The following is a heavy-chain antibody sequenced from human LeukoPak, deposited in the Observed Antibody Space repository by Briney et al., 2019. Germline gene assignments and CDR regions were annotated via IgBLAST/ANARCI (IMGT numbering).Heavy chain of an antibody. D-gene: IGHD4-17*01. CDR3: ARRLYGDQLDNYYYYYMDV. CDR1: GYTFINYG. CDR2: ISAYNGNT. J-gene: IGHJ6*03. V-gene: IGHV1-18*01. Sequence: ASVKVSCKASGYTFINYGISWVRQAPGQGLEWMGWISAYNGNTNYAQKFQGRVTMTTDTSTSTAYMEVRSLRSDDTAVYYCARRLYGDQLDNYYYYYMDVWGKGTTVTVSS.